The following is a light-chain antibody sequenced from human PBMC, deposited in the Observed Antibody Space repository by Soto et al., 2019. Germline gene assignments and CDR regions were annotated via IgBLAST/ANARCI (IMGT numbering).Light chain of an antibody. Sequence: DIQMTQSPSSLSASVGDRVTITCRASQSISSYLNWYQQKPGKAPKLLIYAASSLQSGVPSRFSGSGSGTDFTLTISSLQPEDFATYYCQQSYSTLPFTFGPGTKADIK. CDR1: QSISSY. CDR3: QQSYSTLPFT. J-gene: IGKJ3*01. V-gene: IGKV1-39*01. CDR2: AAS.